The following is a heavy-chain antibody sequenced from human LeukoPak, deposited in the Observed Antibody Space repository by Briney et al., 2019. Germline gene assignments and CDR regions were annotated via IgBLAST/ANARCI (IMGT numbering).Heavy chain of an antibody. Sequence: GGSLRLSCAASGFTFSSYWMTWVRQAPGKGLEWVANIKQDGSEKYYVDSVKGRFTISRDNANNSLFLQMNSLRAEDTAVYYCARPTTYYYDSRGYYYQYLQHWGQGTLVTVSS. CDR1: GFTFSSYW. J-gene: IGHJ1*01. V-gene: IGHV3-7*01. CDR2: IKQDGSEK. CDR3: ARPTTYYYDSRGYYYQYLQH. D-gene: IGHD3-22*01.